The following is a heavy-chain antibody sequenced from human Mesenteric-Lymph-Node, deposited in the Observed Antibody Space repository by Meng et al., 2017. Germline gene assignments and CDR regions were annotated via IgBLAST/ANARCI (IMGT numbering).Heavy chain of an antibody. D-gene: IGHD3-22*01. V-gene: IGHV1-8*01. CDR1: GYTFTSYD. Sequence: QGRLVQSGAEVKKPGASVKVSCKASGYTFTSYDINWVRQATGQGLEWMGWMNPNSGNTGYAQKFQGRVTMTRNTSISTAYMELSSLRSEDTAVYYCARGYYYDSSGYPEYFQHWGQGTLVTVSS. J-gene: IGHJ1*01. CDR2: MNPNSGNT. CDR3: ARGYYYDSSGYPEYFQH.